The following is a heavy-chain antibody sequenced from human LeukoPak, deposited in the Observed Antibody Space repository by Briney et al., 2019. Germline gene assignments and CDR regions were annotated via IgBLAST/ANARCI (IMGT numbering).Heavy chain of an antibody. CDR1: GFTFSSFA. CDR2: ISGSGDNT. CDR3: ARELASIADAFDI. Sequence: PGGSLRLSCAPSGFTFSSFAMSWVRQAPGKELEWVSAISGSGDNTYYADSVKGRFTISRDNSKNTLYFQMNSLRAEDTAVYYCARELASIADAFDIWGQGTMVTVFS. D-gene: IGHD2-2*01. J-gene: IGHJ3*02. V-gene: IGHV3-23*01.